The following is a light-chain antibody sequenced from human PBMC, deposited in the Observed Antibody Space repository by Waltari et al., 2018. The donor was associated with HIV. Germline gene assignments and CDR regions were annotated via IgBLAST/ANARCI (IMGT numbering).Light chain of an antibody. J-gene: IGKJ4*01. CDR3: QQYNSSPLT. V-gene: IGKV4-1*01. CDR1: QRDIFCSNNKTY. CDR2: WPS. Sequence: IGMTPSPDSLTVSLGARATIDCKSCQRDIFCSNNKTYWAWYHQNPCQPPKPPSYWPSTREAGVAGRFGVSGARADFTLIISSPRTEDVADYYCQQYNSSPLTFGGGTKVEI.